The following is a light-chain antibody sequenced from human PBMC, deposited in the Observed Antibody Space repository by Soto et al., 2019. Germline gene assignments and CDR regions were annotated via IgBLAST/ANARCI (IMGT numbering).Light chain of an antibody. CDR3: QQSYSTPRT. CDR2: AAS. V-gene: IGKV1-39*01. CDR1: QSISRY. Sequence: DIQMTQFPSSLSASVGDRVTITCRASQSISRYLNWYQQKRGKAPKFLIYAASSLESWVPSRFGGSGSGTDLTLTISSLQPEDFATYYCQQSYSTPRTFGQGTKVDIK. J-gene: IGKJ1*01.